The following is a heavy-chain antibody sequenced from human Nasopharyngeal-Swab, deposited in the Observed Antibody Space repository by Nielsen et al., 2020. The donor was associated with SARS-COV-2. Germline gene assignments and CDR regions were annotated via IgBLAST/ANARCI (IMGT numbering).Heavy chain of an antibody. Sequence: GESLKISCAASGFTFSSYDMRWVRQATGKGLEWVSAIGTAGDTYYPGSVKGRFTISRENAKNSLYLQMNSLRAGDTAVYYCARGALLWFGELSLDYWGQGTLVTVSS. D-gene: IGHD3-10*01. V-gene: IGHV3-13*01. CDR3: ARGALLWFGELSLDY. CDR2: IGTAGDT. J-gene: IGHJ4*02. CDR1: GFTFSSYD.